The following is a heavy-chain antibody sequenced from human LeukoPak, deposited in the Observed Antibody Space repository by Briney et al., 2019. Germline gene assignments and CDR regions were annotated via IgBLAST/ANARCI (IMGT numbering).Heavy chain of an antibody. J-gene: IGHJ5*02. CDR3: ARLKGSILTGYWFDP. CDR2: IIPIFGTA. Sequence: SVKVSCKASGGTFSSYAISWVRQAPGQGLEWMGGIIPIFGTANYAQKFQGRVTITTDESTSTAYMELSSLRSEDTAVYYRARLKGSILTGYWFDPWGQGTLVTVSS. CDR1: GGTFSSYA. D-gene: IGHD3-9*01. V-gene: IGHV1-69*05.